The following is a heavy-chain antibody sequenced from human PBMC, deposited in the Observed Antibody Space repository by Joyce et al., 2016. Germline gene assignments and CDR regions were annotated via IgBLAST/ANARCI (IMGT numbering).Heavy chain of an antibody. J-gene: IGHJ4*02. Sequence: EVQLVESGGGLVQPGGSLRLSCVVSGSTFNNLWIHWVRQAPGKGLVWVSGIKDDGIRTCYADSVKGRFTISRDDAKNTVYLQRNSLRAEDTALYYCAGVFDYWGQGTLVTVSS. V-gene: IGHV3-74*01. CDR1: GSTFNNLW. CDR3: AGVFDY. CDR2: IKDDGIRT.